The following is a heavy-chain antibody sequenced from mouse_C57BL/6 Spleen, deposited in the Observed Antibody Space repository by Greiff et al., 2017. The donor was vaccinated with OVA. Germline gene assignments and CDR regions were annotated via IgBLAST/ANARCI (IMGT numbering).Heavy chain of an antibody. CDR2: INPSTGGT. CDR1: GYSFTGYY. D-gene: IGHD2-3*01. CDR3: ARRAGYSMSPYFDY. Sequence: VQLQQSGPELVKPGASVKISCKASGYSFTGYYMNWVKQSPETSLEWIGEINPSTGGTTYNQKFKAKATLTVDKSSSTAYMQLKSLTSEDSAVYYCARRAGYSMSPYFDYWGQGTTLTVSS. V-gene: IGHV1-42*01. J-gene: IGHJ2*01.